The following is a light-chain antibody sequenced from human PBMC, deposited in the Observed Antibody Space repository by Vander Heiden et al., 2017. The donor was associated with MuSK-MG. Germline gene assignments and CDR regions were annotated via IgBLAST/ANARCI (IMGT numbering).Light chain of an antibody. J-gene: IGLJ2*01. CDR2: QDS. V-gene: IGLV3-1*01. Sequence: SYELTQPPSVSVSPGQTASITCSGDKLGDKYACWYQKKPGQSPVLVIYQDSKGPSGIPERFSGSNSGNTATLTISGTQAVDEADYYCQAWDSSTVVFGGGTKLTVL. CDR3: QAWDSSTVV. CDR1: KLGDKY.